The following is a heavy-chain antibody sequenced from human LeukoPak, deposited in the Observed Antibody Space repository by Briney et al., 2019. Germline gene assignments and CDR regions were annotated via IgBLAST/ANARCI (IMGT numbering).Heavy chain of an antibody. Sequence: PGGSLRLSCAASGFTFSDNYMTWVRQAPGKGLEWLSYISGNGGVIQYADSVKGRFTISRDNAKNSLYLQMNSLRAEDTAVYYCARDISGYSSSRDQYWGQGTLVTVSS. V-gene: IGHV3-11*04. CDR3: ARDISGYSSSRDQY. J-gene: IGHJ4*02. D-gene: IGHD6-13*01. CDR2: ISGNGGVI. CDR1: GFTFSDNY.